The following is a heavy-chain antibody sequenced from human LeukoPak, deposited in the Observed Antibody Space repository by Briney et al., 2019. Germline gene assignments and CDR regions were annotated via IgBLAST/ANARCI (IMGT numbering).Heavy chain of an antibody. CDR3: ANVPTYYYDSSGGETFDC. CDR1: GFTFSSYA. Sequence: GGSLRLSCAASGFTFSSYAMSWVRQAPGKGLEWVSAISGSGGSTYYADSVKGRFTISRDNSKNTLYLQMNSLRAEDTAVYYCANVPTYYYDSSGGETFDCWGQGTLVTVSS. J-gene: IGHJ4*02. V-gene: IGHV3-23*01. D-gene: IGHD3-22*01. CDR2: ISGSGGST.